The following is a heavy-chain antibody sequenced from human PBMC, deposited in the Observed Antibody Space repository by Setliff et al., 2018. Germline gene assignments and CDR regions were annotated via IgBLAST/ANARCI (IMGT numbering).Heavy chain of an antibody. CDR3: ARDGGEY. D-gene: IGHD3-16*01. CDR1: GGSFSGYY. V-gene: IGHV3-7*01. CDR2: IRQDGSEK. Sequence: ETLSLTCAVYGGSFSGYYWGWIRQPPGKGLEWVANIRQDGSEKYYVDSVKGRFTISRDNAKNSLYLQMNSLRAEDTAVYYCARDGGEYWGQGTLVTVSS. J-gene: IGHJ4*02.